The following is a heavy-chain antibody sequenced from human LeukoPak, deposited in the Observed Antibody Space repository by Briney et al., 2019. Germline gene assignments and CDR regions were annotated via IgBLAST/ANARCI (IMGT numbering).Heavy chain of an antibody. CDR3: AKDHATNIVVVPAAMGDDY. CDR1: GFTFSSYA. V-gene: IGHV3-30*04. Sequence: GGSLRLACAASGFTFSSYAMHWVRQAPGKGLEWVAVISYDGSNKYYADSVKGRFTISRDNSKNTLYLQMSSLRAEDTAVYYCAKDHATNIVVVPAAMGDDYWGQGTLVTVSS. D-gene: IGHD2-2*01. CDR2: ISYDGSNK. J-gene: IGHJ4*02.